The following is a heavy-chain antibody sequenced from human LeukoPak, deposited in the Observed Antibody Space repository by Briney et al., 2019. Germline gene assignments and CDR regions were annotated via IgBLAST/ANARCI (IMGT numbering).Heavy chain of an antibody. J-gene: IGHJ4*02. V-gene: IGHV5-51*01. D-gene: IGHD2-2*01. CDR2: IYPGDSDT. CDR3: ARGGYCSSTSCPFDY. CDR1: GYSFASFW. Sequence: GESLKISCKGSGYSFASFWIGWVRQMPGKGLEWMGIIYPGDSDTRYSPSFQGQVTISADKSISTAYLQWSSLKASDTAMYYCARGGYCSSTSCPFDYWGQGTLVTVSS.